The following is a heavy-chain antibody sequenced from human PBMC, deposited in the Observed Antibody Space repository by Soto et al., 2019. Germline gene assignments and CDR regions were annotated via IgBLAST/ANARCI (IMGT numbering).Heavy chain of an antibody. CDR1: GGSISSYY. D-gene: IGHD3-22*01. J-gene: IGHJ3*02. V-gene: IGHV4-59*01. Sequence: SETLSLTCTVSGGSISSYYWSWIRQPPGKGLEWIGYIYYSGSTNYNPSLKSRVTISVDTSKNQFSLKLSSVTAADTAVYYCARWTYYYDSSGYSTTRAFDIWGQGTMVTVSS. CDR2: IYYSGST. CDR3: ARWTYYYDSSGYSTTRAFDI.